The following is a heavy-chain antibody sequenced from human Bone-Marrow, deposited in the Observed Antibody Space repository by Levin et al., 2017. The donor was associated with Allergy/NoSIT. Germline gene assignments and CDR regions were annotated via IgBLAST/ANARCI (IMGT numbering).Heavy chain of an antibody. D-gene: IGHD6-13*01. V-gene: IGHV3-33*01. CDR1: GFTFYSYV. J-gene: IGHJ3*02. CDR2: MKYDGSNQ. CDR3: ARPRGGSTWSDAFDS. Sequence: PGGSLRLSCAASGFTFYSYVMHWVRQAPGKGLEWVAVMKYDGSNQYYTDSVKGRFTISRDNSRNTLYLEMNSLRVEDTAVYYCARPRGGSTWSDAFDSWGQGTMVTVSS.